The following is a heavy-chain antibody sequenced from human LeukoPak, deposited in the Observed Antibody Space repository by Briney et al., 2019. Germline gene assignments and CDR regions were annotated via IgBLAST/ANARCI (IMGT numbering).Heavy chain of an antibody. J-gene: IGHJ4*02. Sequence: GESLRLSCAASGFTFSGYWMSWVRQAPGKGPEWVANIKEDGRETYYLDSVKGRFTISRDNAKNSLDLQMDSLRVEDTAIYYCAKAQTFRPSASFDSWGQGTLVTVSS. CDR1: GFTFSGYW. CDR2: IKEDGRET. V-gene: IGHV3-7*01. CDR3: AKAQTFRPSASFDS.